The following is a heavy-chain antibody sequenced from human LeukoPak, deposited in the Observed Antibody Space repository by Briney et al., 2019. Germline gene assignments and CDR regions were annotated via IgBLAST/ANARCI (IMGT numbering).Heavy chain of an antibody. D-gene: IGHD1-1*01. V-gene: IGHV3-21*01. J-gene: IGHJ4*02. CDR1: GFTFSNYS. CDR2: ISSSSSYI. CDR3: ARDSVLALDY. Sequence: GGSLRLSCAASGFTFSNYSMNWVRQAPGKGLEWVSSISSSSSYIYYADSVKGRFTISRDNAKNSLYLQMNSLRAEDTAVYYCARDSVLALDYWGQGTLVTVSS.